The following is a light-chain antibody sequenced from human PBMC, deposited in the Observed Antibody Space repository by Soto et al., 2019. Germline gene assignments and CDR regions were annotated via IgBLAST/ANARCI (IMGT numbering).Light chain of an antibody. CDR3: QQSYGSPPT. V-gene: IGKV1-39*01. CDR1: QTISNF. J-gene: IGKJ2*01. CDR2: AAS. Sequence: DIQMTQSPSSLSASVGDRVTITCRASQTISNFLNWYQQKPGKAPKLLIYAASSLQSGVPSRFSGSGSGTDFTLTISSLQPEYFATYYCQQSYGSPPTFGQGTKLEIK.